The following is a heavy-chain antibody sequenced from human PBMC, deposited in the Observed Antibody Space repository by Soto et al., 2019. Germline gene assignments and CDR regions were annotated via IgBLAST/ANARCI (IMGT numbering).Heavy chain of an antibody. CDR2: IIPIFGTA. J-gene: IGHJ3*02. CDR3: ARDNRLRLHAFDI. D-gene: IGHD5-12*01. CDR1: GGTFSSYA. Sequence: SVKVSCKASGGTFSSYAISWVRQAPGQGLEWMGGIIPIFGTANYAQKFQGRVTITADESTSTAYMELSSLRSEDTAVYYCARDNRLRLHAFDIWGQGTMVTVSS. V-gene: IGHV1-69*13.